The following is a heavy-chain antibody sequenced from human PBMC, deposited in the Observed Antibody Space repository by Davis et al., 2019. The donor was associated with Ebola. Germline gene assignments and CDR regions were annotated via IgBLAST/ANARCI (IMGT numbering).Heavy chain of an antibody. D-gene: IGHD3-22*01. J-gene: IGHJ4*02. CDR1: GGTFNNYG. Sequence: SVKVSYKASGGTFNNYGISWVRQAPGQGLEWMGGIIPIFGTANYAQKFQGRVTITADESTSTAYMELSSLRSEDTAVYYCARGSGYYSELIDYWGQGTLVTVSS. V-gene: IGHV1-69*13. CDR3: ARGSGYYSELIDY. CDR2: IIPIFGTA.